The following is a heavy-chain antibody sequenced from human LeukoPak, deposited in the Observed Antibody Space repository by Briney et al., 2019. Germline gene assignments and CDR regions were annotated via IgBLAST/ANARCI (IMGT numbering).Heavy chain of an antibody. CDR2: IYPGDSDT. D-gene: IGHD3-22*01. V-gene: IGHV5-51*01. J-gene: IGHJ4*02. Sequence: GESLKISCKGSGYSFTNYWIGWVRQTPGKGLEWMGIIYPGDSDTRYSPSFQGQVTISADKSSSTAYLQWTSLKASDTAMYYCAREPDSSGYSFDYWGQGTLVTVSS. CDR3: AREPDSSGYSFDY. CDR1: GYSFTNYW.